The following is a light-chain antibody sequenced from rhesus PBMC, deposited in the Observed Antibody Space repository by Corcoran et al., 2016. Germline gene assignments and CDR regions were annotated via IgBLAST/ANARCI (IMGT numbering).Light chain of an antibody. V-gene: IGKV1-19*01. CDR2: NAS. Sequence: DIQMTQSPSSLSASVGDKVTITCHTSQGISSWLAWYKQKTGKAPTPLIYNASSLQSGIPSRSRGGGSGTDYTLTISSQQPEDFATYYGQQHNSNPRTFGQWTKVEIK. CDR1: QGISSW. J-gene: IGKJ1*01. CDR3: QQHNSNPRT.